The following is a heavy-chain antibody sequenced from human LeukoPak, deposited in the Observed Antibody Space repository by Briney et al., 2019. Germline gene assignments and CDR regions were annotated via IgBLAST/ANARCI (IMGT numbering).Heavy chain of an antibody. D-gene: IGHD1-26*01. CDR2: IIPIFGTA. J-gene: IGHJ4*02. CDR1: GGTFSSYA. CDR3: ARVPSLFGVGATDYFDY. Sequence: ASVKVSCKASGGTFSSYAISWVRQASGQGLEWMGGIIPIFGTANYAQKFQGRVTITADESTSTAYMELSSLRSEDTAVYYCARVPSLFGVGATDYFDYWGQGTLVTVSS. V-gene: IGHV1-69*13.